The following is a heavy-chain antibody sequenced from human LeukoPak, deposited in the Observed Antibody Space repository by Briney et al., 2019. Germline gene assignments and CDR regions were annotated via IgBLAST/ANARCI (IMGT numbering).Heavy chain of an antibody. D-gene: IGHD4-17*01. CDR3: AREGLRAYYYYGMDV. Sequence: ASVKASCKASGYTFTSYAMHWVRQAPGQRLEWMGWINAGNGNTKYSQKFQGRVTITRDTSASTAYMELSSLRSEDTAVYYCAREGLRAYYYYGMDVWGQGTTVTVSS. J-gene: IGHJ6*02. CDR2: INAGNGNT. V-gene: IGHV1-3*01. CDR1: GYTFTSYA.